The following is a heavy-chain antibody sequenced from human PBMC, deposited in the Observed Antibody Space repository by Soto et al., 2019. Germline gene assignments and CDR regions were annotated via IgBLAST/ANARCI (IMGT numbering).Heavy chain of an antibody. CDR1: GFTFSSYG. CDR2: ISYDGSNK. Sequence: GGSLRLSCAASGFTFSSYGMHWVRQAPGKGLEWVAVISYDGSNKYYADSVKGRFTISRDNSKNTLYLQMNSLRAEDTAVYYCAKAYCSSTSCLVDYWGQGTLVTVSS. D-gene: IGHD2-2*01. J-gene: IGHJ4*02. V-gene: IGHV3-30*18. CDR3: AKAYCSSTSCLVDY.